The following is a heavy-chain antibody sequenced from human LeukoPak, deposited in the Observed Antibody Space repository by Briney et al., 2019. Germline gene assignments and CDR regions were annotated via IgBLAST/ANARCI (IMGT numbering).Heavy chain of an antibody. D-gene: IGHD3-10*01. V-gene: IGHV3-66*01. CDR2: IYSGGST. CDR1: GLTISNNF. J-gene: IGHJ1*01. CDR3: ARDTDYYGSGRHGYFDH. Sequence: GGSLRLSCAASGLTISNNFMGWVRQAPGEGLEWASLIYSGGSTYSADSVKGRFTISRDNSKNTLHLQMNSLRVEDTAVYYCARDTDYYGSGRHGYFDHWGQGTLVTVSS.